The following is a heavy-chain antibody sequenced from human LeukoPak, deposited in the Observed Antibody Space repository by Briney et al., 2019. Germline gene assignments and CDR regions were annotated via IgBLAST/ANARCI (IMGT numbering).Heavy chain of an antibody. CDR2: IKQDGSKK. CDR3: TRVGYIDEGIDY. D-gene: IGHD5-24*01. V-gene: IGHV3-7*04. CDR1: GFPFSSYW. Sequence: GGSLRLSCVASGFPFSSYWMTWVRQAPGKGLEWVANIKQDGSKKSYVDSVKGRFTISRDNAKNSLYLQMNSLRAEDTVIYYCTRVGYIDEGIDYWGQGTLVTVSS. J-gene: IGHJ4*02.